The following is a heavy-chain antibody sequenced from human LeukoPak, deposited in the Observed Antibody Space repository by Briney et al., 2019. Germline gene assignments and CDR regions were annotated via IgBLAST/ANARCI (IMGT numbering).Heavy chain of an antibody. J-gene: IGHJ4*02. Sequence: GAFLMISCQCSGYRFASYWICCLRQMPGRLLEGMGIIFPGDSDTSYSPSFQGQVTISVDKSISSAYLQWDSVKTSDTAMYYCARHPKFSSGWYDFDYWGRGTLVTVSS. CDR3: ARHPKFSSGWYDFDY. CDR2: IFPGDSDT. V-gene: IGHV5-51*01. CDR1: GYRFASYW. D-gene: IGHD6-19*01.